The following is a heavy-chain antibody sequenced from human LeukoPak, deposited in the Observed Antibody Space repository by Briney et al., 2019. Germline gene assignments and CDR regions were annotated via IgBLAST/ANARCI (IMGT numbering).Heavy chain of an antibody. Sequence: GASVKVSCKASGYTFTGYYMHWVRQAPGQGLEWMGWINPNSGGTNYAQKFQGWVTMTTDTSTSTAYMELRGLRSDDTAVYYCARDRGITIFGVVTRDLAYWGQGTLVTVSS. CDR2: INPNSGGT. J-gene: IGHJ4*02. D-gene: IGHD3-3*01. CDR1: GYTFTGYY. V-gene: IGHV1-2*04. CDR3: ARDRGITIFGVVTRDLAY.